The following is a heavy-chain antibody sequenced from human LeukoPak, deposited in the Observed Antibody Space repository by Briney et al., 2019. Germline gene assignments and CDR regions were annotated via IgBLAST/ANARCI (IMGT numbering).Heavy chain of an antibody. D-gene: IGHD3-10*01. CDR3: ARDLGIDYGSVDN. Sequence: GGSLGLSCAASGFTFSSYSMNWVRQAPGKGLEWVSYISSSSSTIYYADSVKGRCTISRDNAKNSLYLQMNRLRAEDTAVYYCARDLGIDYGSVDNWGQGTLVTVSS. V-gene: IGHV3-48*04. CDR2: ISSSSSTI. CDR1: GFTFSSYS. J-gene: IGHJ4*02.